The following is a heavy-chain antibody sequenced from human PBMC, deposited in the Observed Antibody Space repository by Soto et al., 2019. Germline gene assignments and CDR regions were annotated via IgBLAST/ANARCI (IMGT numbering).Heavy chain of an antibody. Sequence: PSETLSLTCAVYGGSFSGYYWSWIRQPPGKGLEWIGEINHSGSTNYNPSLKCRVTISVDTSKNQFSLKLSSVTAADTAVYYCARRHSSSWWGNWFDPWGQGTLVTVSS. CDR2: INHSGST. CDR3: ARRHSSSWWGNWFDP. J-gene: IGHJ5*02. CDR1: GGSFSGYY. D-gene: IGHD6-13*01. V-gene: IGHV4-34*01.